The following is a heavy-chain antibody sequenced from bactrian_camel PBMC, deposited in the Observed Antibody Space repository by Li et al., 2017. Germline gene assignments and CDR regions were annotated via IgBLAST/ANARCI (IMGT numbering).Heavy chain of an antibody. J-gene: IGHJ4*01. V-gene: IGHV3S31*01. CDR2: IATGSGNT. Sequence: DVQLVESGGGSVQAGGSLRLSCQGSGFTVNTYTLGWFREAPGKGREGVARIATGSGNTYYADSVKGRFTISKDNAKNTLYLQMNNLRPEDTAVYYCAADRLRFNLGSGYRFWGQGTQVTVS. D-gene: IGHD1*01. CDR3: AADRLRFNLGSGYRF. CDR1: GFTVNTYT.